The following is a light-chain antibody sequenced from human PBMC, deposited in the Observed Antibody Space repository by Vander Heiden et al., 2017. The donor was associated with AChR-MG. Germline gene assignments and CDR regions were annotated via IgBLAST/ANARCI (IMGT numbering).Light chain of an antibody. CDR1: QGVSSK. Sequence: IVMTQSPATLSVSPAGRAPLSFRASQGVSSKLAWYQQKPGQPPRLLIYGASTRATGIPARFSGSGSGTEFTLTISSLQSEDFAVYSCQQYDNWPLTFGPGAKVDIK. CDR3: QQYDNWPLT. J-gene: IGKJ3*01. CDR2: GAS. V-gene: IGKV3-15*01.